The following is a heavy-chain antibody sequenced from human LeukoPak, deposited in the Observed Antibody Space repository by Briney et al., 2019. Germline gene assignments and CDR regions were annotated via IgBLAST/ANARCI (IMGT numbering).Heavy chain of an antibody. V-gene: IGHV3-23*01. J-gene: IGHJ4*02. CDR3: AKAAESVDGDDGFDY. CDR1: GFIFSNYG. D-gene: IGHD4-17*01. Sequence: GGSLRLSCAASGFIFSNYGMNWVRQAPGKGLEWVAAISASGSATSYTDSVRGRFTISRDNSKNTLYLQMNSLRAEDTAVYYCAKAAESVDGDDGFDYWGQGTLVTVSS. CDR2: ISASGSAT.